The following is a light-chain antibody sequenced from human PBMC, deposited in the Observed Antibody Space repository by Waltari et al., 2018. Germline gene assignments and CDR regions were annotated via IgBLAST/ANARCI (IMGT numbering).Light chain of an antibody. J-gene: IGKJ3*01. Sequence: IEMTQSPSSLSASVGDRVTITCRASHDISNFLAWYQQRPGKLPKLLIYRASTLQSGVPSRFSGSGSGTDFTLAISSLQSEDVATYYCQKYDSAPLTFGPGTKVEIK. CDR1: HDISNF. CDR2: RAS. CDR3: QKYDSAPLT. V-gene: IGKV1-27*01.